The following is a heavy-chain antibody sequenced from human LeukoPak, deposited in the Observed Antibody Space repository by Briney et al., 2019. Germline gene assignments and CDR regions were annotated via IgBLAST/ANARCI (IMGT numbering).Heavy chain of an antibody. D-gene: IGHD2-8*02. CDR2: VNHSGST. CDR3: ARVAGGAFDY. Sequence: SETLSLTCAVYGGSFSGYYWSWIRQPPGKGLEWIGEVNHSGSTNYNPSLKSRVTISVDTSKNQFSLRLSPVTAADTAVYYCARVAGGAFDYWGQGTLVTVSS. CDR1: GGSFSGYY. J-gene: IGHJ4*02. V-gene: IGHV4-34*01.